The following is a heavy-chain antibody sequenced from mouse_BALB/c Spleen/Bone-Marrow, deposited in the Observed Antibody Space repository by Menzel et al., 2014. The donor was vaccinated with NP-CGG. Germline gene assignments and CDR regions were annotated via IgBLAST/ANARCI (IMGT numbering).Heavy chain of an antibody. CDR3: ARLNYYGNLFV. J-gene: IGHJ1*01. D-gene: IGHD1-1*01. Sequence: EVQRVESGGGLVQPGGSLKLSCAASGFDFSRFWMSWVRQAPGKGLEWIGEINPDSSTINYTPSLKDKFIISRYNAKNTLYLQMSKVRSEDTALYYCARLNYYGNLFVWGAGTTVTVSS. V-gene: IGHV4-1*02. CDR2: INPDSSTI. CDR1: GFDFSRFW.